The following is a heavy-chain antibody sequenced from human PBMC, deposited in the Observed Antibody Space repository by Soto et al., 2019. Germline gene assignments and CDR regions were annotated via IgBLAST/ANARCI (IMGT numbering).Heavy chain of an antibody. CDR1: CGSISSGGYY. J-gene: IGHJ3*02. V-gene: IGHV4-31*03. Sequence: NPSETLSLTCTVSCGSISSGGYYWSWIRQHPGKGLEWIGYIYYSGSTYYNPSLKSRVTISVDTSKNQFSLKLSSVTAADTAVYYCARAGPISPTLIVVVVAASNDAFDIWGQGTMVTVSS. CDR3: ARAGPISPTLIVVVVAASNDAFDI. D-gene: IGHD2-15*01. CDR2: IYYSGST.